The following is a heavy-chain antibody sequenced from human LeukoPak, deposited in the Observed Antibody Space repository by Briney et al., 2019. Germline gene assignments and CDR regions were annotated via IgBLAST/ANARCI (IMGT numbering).Heavy chain of an antibody. Sequence: GGSLRLSCAASGFTFSNYWMHWVRQAPGKGLVWVSRINGDGRSTTYADSVKGRFTISRDNAENTLYLQMNSLRAEDTAVYYCARDPVGATYYFDYWGQGTLVTVSS. CDR1: GFTFSNYW. D-gene: IGHD1-26*01. J-gene: IGHJ4*02. CDR3: ARDPVGATYYFDY. V-gene: IGHV3-74*01. CDR2: INGDGRST.